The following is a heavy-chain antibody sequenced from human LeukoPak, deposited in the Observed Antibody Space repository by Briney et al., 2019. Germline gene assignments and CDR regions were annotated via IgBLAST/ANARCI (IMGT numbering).Heavy chain of an antibody. J-gene: IGHJ3*02. D-gene: IGHD1-26*01. V-gene: IGHV1-2*06. Sequence: VASVKVSCKASGYTFTGYYMHWVRQAPGQGLEGMGRINPNIGGRNYAQKFQGRVSMTRDTSISTIYMELSRLRSDDTAVYYCARVGAGLNDAFDIWGQGTMVTVSS. CDR2: INPNIGGR. CDR3: ARVGAGLNDAFDI. CDR1: GYTFTGYY.